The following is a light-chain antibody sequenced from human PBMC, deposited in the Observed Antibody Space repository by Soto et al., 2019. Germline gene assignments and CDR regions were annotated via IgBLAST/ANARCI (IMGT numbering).Light chain of an antibody. Sequence: QSVLTQPPSASGTPGQRVTISCSGSSSNIGSNTVNWYQQFPGMAPKLLMYTDDQRPSGVPDRFSGSKSGTSASLAISGLQSEDDSHYYCAAWDDSLDAWVFGGGTKLPVL. V-gene: IGLV1-44*01. J-gene: IGLJ3*02. CDR1: SSNIGSNT. CDR2: TDD. CDR3: AAWDDSLDAWV.